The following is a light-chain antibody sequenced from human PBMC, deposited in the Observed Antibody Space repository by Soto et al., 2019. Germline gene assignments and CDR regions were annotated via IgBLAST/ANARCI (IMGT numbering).Light chain of an antibody. J-gene: IGKJ4*01. CDR3: QQFSSYPLT. CDR2: DAS. V-gene: IGKV3-20*01. CDR1: QTVRNNY. Sequence: DIQITQSPSTLSSSLVDIVTITCRASQTVRNNYLAWYQQKPGQAPRLLIYDASSRATGIPDRFSGGGSGTDFTLTISRLEPEDFAVYYCQQFSSYPLTFGRGTKVDI.